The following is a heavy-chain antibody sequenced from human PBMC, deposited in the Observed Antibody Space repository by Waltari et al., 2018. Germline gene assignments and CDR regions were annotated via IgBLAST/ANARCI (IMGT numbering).Heavy chain of an antibody. Sequence: QVQLVQSGAEVKKPGSSVKVSCKASGGTFSSYAISWVRQAPGQGLEWMGGIIPIFGTANYAQKFQGRVTITADESTSTAYMELSSLRSEDTAVYYCARDVFYDILTGYYGVYYYGMDVWGQGTTVTVSS. CDR3: ARDVFYDILTGYYGVYYYGMDV. V-gene: IGHV1-69*01. CDR2: IIPIFGTA. J-gene: IGHJ6*02. D-gene: IGHD3-9*01. CDR1: GGTFSSYA.